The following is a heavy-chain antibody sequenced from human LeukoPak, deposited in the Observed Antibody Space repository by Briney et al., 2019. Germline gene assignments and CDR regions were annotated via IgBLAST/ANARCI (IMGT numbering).Heavy chain of an antibody. Sequence: GGSLRLSCAASGFTFSSYGMHWVRQAPGKGLEWVAVISYDGSNKYYADSVKGRFTISRDNAKNSLYLQMNSLRAEDTAVYYCARSGGNNYHWALDIWGQGTMVTVSS. CDR3: ARSGGNNYHWALDI. CDR2: ISYDGSNK. CDR1: GFTFSSYG. J-gene: IGHJ3*02. D-gene: IGHD1/OR15-1a*01. V-gene: IGHV3-30*03.